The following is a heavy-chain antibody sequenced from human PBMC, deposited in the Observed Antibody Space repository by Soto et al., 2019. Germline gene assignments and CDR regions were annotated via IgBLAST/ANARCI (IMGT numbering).Heavy chain of an antibody. Sequence: QVQLVESGGGLVKPGGSLRLSCAASGFTFSDYYMSWIRQAPGKGLEWIFYISSRGDTKYYADSVKGRFTISRDNAKNPLYVQMNSLRVEDTAVYYCASGQYSSSIYSFIDYWGQGTLVTVSS. D-gene: IGHD6-13*01. CDR3: ASGQYSSSIYSFIDY. CDR1: GFTFSDYY. J-gene: IGHJ4*02. CDR2: ISSRGDTK. V-gene: IGHV3-11*01.